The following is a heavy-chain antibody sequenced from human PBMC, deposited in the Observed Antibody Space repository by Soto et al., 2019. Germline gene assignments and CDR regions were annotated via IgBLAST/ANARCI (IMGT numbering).Heavy chain of an antibody. J-gene: IGHJ4*02. D-gene: IGHD6-19*01. Sequence: QVHLQQWGAGLLKSPETLSLTCAVYGGSFSGHHWSWVRQPPGKGLEWIGEIDHSENTKYNPSLNGRITMLIDKSKNQFSLKLRSVTDADTAVYFCARGGISGWYFDSWGQGTLVTVSS. CDR1: GGSFSGHH. CDR2: IDHSENT. V-gene: IGHV4-34*01. CDR3: ARGGISGWYFDS.